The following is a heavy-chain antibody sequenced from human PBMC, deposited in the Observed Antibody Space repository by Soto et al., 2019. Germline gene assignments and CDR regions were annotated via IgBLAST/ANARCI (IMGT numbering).Heavy chain of an antibody. Sequence: EVQLLESGGGLVQPGGSLRLSCAASGFAFSSYATSWIRQAPGKGLEWVSSITSGGGNTYYADSVKGRFTISRDNSKNTLYLQMSSLRAEDTAVYYCAKHCGSSSCYRFDPWGQGTLVTVSS. V-gene: IGHV3-23*01. J-gene: IGHJ5*02. D-gene: IGHD2-2*01. CDR2: ITSGGGNT. CDR3: AKHCGSSSCYRFDP. CDR1: GFAFSSYA.